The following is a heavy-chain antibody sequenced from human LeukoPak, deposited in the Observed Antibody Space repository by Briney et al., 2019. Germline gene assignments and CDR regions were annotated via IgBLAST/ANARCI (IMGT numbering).Heavy chain of an antibody. D-gene: IGHD5-18*01. Sequence: GGSLRLSCAASGFTFSSYWMSWVRQAPGKGLEWVANIKQDGSEKYYVDSVKGRFTISRDNAKNSLYLQMNSLRAEDTAVYYCARPGLWLTSFYYYYMDVWGKGTTVTVSS. CDR2: IKQDGSEK. V-gene: IGHV3-7*01. J-gene: IGHJ6*03. CDR3: ARPGLWLTSFYYYYMDV. CDR1: GFTFSSYW.